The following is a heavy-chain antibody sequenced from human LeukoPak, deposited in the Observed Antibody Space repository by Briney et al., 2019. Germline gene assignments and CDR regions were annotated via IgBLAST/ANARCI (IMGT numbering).Heavy chain of an antibody. J-gene: IGHJ6*02. CDR1: GLTFSSYG. CDR2: IWYDGSHK. V-gene: IGHV3-33*01. D-gene: IGHD3-10*01. CDR3: ARDYGSGMDV. Sequence: GGSLRLSCAASGLTFSSYGMHWVRQAPGKGLEWVAIIWYDGSHKYYADSVKGRFTISRDNSKNMLNLQMNSLRAEDTAVYYCARDYGSGMDVWGQGTTVTVSS.